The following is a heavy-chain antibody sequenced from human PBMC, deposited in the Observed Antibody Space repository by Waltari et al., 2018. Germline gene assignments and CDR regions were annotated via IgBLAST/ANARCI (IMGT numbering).Heavy chain of an antibody. J-gene: IGHJ4*02. CDR3: ARRHYYDSSAVFDY. CDR2: IYHSGST. D-gene: IGHD3-22*01. CDR1: GYSISSGYY. Sequence: QVQLQESGPGLVKPSETLSITCAVSGYSISSGYYWGWIRPPPGKGLEWIGSIYHSGSTYYNPSLKSRVTISVDTSKNQFSLKLSSVTAADTAVYYCARRHYYDSSAVFDYWGQGTLVTVSS. V-gene: IGHV4-38-2*01.